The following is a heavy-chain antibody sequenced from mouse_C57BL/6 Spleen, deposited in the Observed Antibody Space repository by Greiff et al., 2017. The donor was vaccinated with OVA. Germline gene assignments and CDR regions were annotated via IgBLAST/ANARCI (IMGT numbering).Heavy chain of an antibody. CDR2: INPNSGTT. J-gene: IGHJ1*03. CDR3: ARKAGPDWYVDV. V-gene: IGHV1-39*01. CDR1: GYSFTDYN. D-gene: IGHD3-2*02. Sequence: VQLKQSGPELVKPGASVKISCKASGYSFTDYNMNWVKQSNGKSLEWIGVINPNSGTTVYNQNFKGKATLTVDQSSNTAYMQFTSLTSEDSAVYYCARKAGPDWYVDVWGTGTTVTVSS.